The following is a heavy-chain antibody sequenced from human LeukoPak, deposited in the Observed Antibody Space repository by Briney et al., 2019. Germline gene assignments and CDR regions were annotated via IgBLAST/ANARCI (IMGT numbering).Heavy chain of an antibody. CDR1: EFTFSNYA. CDR2: ISSNI. CDR3: ARDSPNEGILWWSIDY. J-gene: IGHJ4*02. D-gene: IGHD2-21*01. V-gene: IGHV3-21*01. Sequence: GGSLRLSCAASEFTFSNYAMNWVRQAPGKGLEWVSSISSNIYYADSVKGRFTISRDNAKNSLYLQMNSLRAEDTAVYYCARDSPNEGILWWSIDYWGQGTLVTVSS.